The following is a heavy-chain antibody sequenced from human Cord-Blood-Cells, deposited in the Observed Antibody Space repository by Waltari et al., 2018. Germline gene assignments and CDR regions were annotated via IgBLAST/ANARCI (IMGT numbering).Heavy chain of an antibody. D-gene: IGHD6-6*01. V-gene: IGHV1-2*01. Sequence: QLQLLHSGTQVKKTWASVKVPCQHSGYTFTAYILHCARQAPGQGLEWMGWINPISGGTNHAQKFQGRVTSTRDTSISTAYMELSRLRSDDTAVYYCAVLCSSSSCFDYWGQGTLVTVSS. J-gene: IGHJ4*02. CDR3: AVLCSSSSCFDY. CDR1: GYTFTAYI. CDR2: INPISGGT.